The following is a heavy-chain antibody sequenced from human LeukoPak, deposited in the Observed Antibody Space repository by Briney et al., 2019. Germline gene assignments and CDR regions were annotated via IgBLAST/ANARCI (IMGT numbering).Heavy chain of an antibody. J-gene: IGHJ5*02. CDR1: GFTFSSYG. CDR2: IWYDGSNK. Sequence: PGRSLRLSCAASGFTFSSYGMHWVHQAPGKGLEWVAVIWYDGSNKYYADSVKGRFTISRDNSKNTLYLQMNSLRAEDTAVYYCARVKGYGSGNSQLDPWGQGTLVTVSS. D-gene: IGHD3-10*01. V-gene: IGHV3-33*01. CDR3: ARVKGYGSGNSQLDP.